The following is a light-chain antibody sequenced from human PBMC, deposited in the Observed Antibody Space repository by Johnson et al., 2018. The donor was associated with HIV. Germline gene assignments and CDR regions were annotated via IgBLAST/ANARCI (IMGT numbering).Light chain of an antibody. Sequence: QSVLTQPPSVSAAPGQKVTISCSGSSSNIGKNYVSWYQQLPGTAPKLLIYDNNKRPSGIPDRFSGSKSGTSATLGITGLQTGDEADYYCGTWDSSRRGGFFGTGTKGNVL. CDR2: DNN. CDR3: GTWDSSRRGGF. V-gene: IGLV1-51*01. CDR1: SSNIGKNY. J-gene: IGLJ1*01.